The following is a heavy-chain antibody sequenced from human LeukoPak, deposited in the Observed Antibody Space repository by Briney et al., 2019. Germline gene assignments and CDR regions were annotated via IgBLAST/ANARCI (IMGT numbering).Heavy chain of an antibody. V-gene: IGHV1-69*04. Sequence: ASVKVSCKASGGTFSSYAISWVRQAPGQGLEWMGRIIPILGIANYAQKFQGRVTITADKSTSTAYMELSSLRSEDTAVYYCAREDSSGWGKFDYWAREPWSPSPQ. CDR3: AREDSSGWGKFDY. J-gene: IGHJ4*02. D-gene: IGHD6-19*01. CDR1: GGTFSSYA. CDR2: IIPILGIA.